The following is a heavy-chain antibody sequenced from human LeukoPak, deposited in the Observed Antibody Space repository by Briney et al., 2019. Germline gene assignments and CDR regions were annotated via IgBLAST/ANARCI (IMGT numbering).Heavy chain of an antibody. CDR3: ARTLYSSSFLQNWFDP. CDR1: GVSISSYY. D-gene: IGHD6-13*01. CDR2: IYTSGST. V-gene: IGHV4-4*07. J-gene: IGHJ5*02. Sequence: PSETLSLTCTVSGVSISSYYWSWLRQPAGKGLEWLGRIYTSGSTNYNPSLKSRVTMSVDTSKNQFSLKLSSVTAADTAVYYCARTLYSSSFLQNWFDPWGQGTLVTVSS.